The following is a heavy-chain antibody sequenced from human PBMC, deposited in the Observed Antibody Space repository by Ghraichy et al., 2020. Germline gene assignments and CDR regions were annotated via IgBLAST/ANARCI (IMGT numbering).Heavy chain of an antibody. Sequence: LSLTCAASGFTFSTYTMTRVRQPPGKGLEWVSSVGSGGTTHYADSVKGRFTISRDNSKNTLYLQMNSLRTEDTAVYYCANTYCSGGNCPVDLYSWGQGTLVTVSS. D-gene: IGHD2-15*01. J-gene: IGHJ5*02. V-gene: IGHV3-23*01. CDR2: VGSGGTT. CDR3: ANTYCSGGNCPVDLYS. CDR1: GFTFSTYT.